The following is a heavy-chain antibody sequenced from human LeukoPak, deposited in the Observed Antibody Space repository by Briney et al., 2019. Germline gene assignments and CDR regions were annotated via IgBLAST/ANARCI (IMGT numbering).Heavy chain of an antibody. J-gene: IGHJ6*02. CDR3: AKGASPVYYYGMDV. CDR2: ISWNSGSI. Sequence: GGSLRLSCAASGFTFDDYSMHWVRQAPGKGLEWVSGISWNSGSIGYADSVKGRFSISRDNAKNSLYLQMNSLRAEDTALYYCAKGASPVYYYGMDVWGQGTTVTVSS. V-gene: IGHV3-9*01. CDR1: GFTFDDYS.